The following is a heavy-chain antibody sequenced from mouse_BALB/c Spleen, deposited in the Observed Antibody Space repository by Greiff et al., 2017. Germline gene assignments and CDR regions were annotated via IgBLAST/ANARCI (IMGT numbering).Heavy chain of an antibody. J-gene: IGHJ3*01. CDR2: ISSGGSYT. V-gene: IGHV5-6*01. CDR3: ARQDGNYGGFAD. Sequence: EVKLMESGGDLVKPGGSLKLSCAASGFTFSSYGMSWVRQTPDKRLEWVATISSGGSYTYYPDSVKGRFTISRDNAKNTLYLQMSSLKSEDTAMYYCARQDGNYGGFADWGQGTLVTVSA. D-gene: IGHD2-1*01. CDR1: GFTFSSYG.